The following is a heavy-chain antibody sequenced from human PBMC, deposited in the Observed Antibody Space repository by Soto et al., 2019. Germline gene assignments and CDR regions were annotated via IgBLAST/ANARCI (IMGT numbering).Heavy chain of an antibody. CDR2: IKSKTDGGTT. CDR3: TTYGSGSSYAFY. Sequence: PGGSLRLSCAASGFTFSNAWMNWVRQAPGKGLEWVVRIKSKTDGGTTDYAAPVTGRFTISRDDSKNTLYLQMNSLKTEDTAVYYCTTYGSGSSYAFYWGQGHLLTVSS. CDR1: GFTFSNAW. J-gene: IGHJ4*02. V-gene: IGHV3-15*07. D-gene: IGHD3-10*01.